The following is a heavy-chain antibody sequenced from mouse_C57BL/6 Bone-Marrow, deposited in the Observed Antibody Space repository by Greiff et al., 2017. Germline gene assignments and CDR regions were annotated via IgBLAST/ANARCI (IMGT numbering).Heavy chain of an antibody. V-gene: IGHV1-72*01. Sequence: HVQLQQPGAELVKPGASVKLSCKASGYTFTSYWMHWVKQRPGRGLEWIGRIDPNSGGTKYNEKFKSKATLTVDKPSSTAYMQLISLTSEDSAVYYCARKGYPFAYWGQGTLVTVSA. CDR2: IDPNSGGT. CDR1: GYTFTSYW. D-gene: IGHD2-2*01. CDR3: ARKGYPFAY. J-gene: IGHJ3*01.